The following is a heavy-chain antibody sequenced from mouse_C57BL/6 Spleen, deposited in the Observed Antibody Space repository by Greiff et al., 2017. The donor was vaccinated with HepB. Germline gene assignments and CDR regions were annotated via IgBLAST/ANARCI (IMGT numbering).Heavy chain of an antibody. D-gene: IGHD2-5*01. V-gene: IGHV1-80*01. CDR1: GYAFSSYW. J-gene: IGHJ4*01. CDR2: IYPGDGDT. Sequence: QVQLQQSGAELVKPGASVKISCKASGYAFSSYWMNWVKQRPGKGLEWIGQIYPGDGDTNYNGKFKGKATLTADKSSSTAYMQLSSLTSEDSAVYFCNSNYVRNYAMDYWGQGTSVTVSS. CDR3: NSNYVRNYAMDY.